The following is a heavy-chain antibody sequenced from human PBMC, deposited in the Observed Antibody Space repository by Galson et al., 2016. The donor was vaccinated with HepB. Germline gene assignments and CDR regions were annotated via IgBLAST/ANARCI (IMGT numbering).Heavy chain of an antibody. D-gene: IGHD3-10*01. CDR2: ISAYNGNT. J-gene: IGHJ4*02. V-gene: IGHV1-18*01. CDR3: ARSRGSGEYFEY. Sequence: SVKVSCKASGYTFTNYGISWVRQAPGQGLEWMGWISAYNGNTNYAQKLQDRVTMTTDTSTTTAYMALRSLRSDDTAVSYCARSRGSGEYFEYWGQGTQVTVSS. CDR1: GYTFTNYG.